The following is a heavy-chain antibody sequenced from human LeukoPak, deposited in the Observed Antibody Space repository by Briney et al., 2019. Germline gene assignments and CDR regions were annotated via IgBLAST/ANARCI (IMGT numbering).Heavy chain of an antibody. J-gene: IGHJ6*03. CDR1: GGTFRIYA. CDR3: ARGRDGYNYYYYYMDV. CDR2: IIPIFGTA. V-gene: IGHV1-69*05. D-gene: IGHD5-24*01. Sequence: SVKVSCHASGGTFRIYAISWVRQAPGQGREWMGRIIPIFGTANYAQKFQGRVTITTDESTSTAYMELSSLRSEDTAVYYCARGRDGYNYYYYYMDVWGKGTTVTVSS.